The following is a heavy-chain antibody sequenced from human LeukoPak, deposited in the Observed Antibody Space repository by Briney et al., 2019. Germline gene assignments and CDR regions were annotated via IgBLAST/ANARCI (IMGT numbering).Heavy chain of an antibody. V-gene: IGHV4-61*01. CDR3: ARDHFGSLDS. Sequence: PSETLSLTCTVSGFSVATDSYCWGWIRQPPGKGLEWIGYDYCGGNTNYDPSLKRRVTISVDTSKNQFSLTLTSVTAADTAMYFCARDHFGSLDSWGQGILVTVSS. CDR1: GFSVATDSYC. CDR2: DYCGGNT. J-gene: IGHJ4*02. D-gene: IGHD3-10*01.